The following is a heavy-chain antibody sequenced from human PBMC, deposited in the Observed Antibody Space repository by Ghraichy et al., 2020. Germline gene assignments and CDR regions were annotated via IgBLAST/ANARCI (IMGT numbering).Heavy chain of an antibody. J-gene: IGHJ4*02. V-gene: IGHV1-69*13. CDR3: ARGDRRYGGNSGVTNGFDY. CDR2: IIPIFGTA. CDR1: GGTFSSYA. Sequence: SVKVSCKASGGTFSSYAISWVRQAPGQGLEWMGGIIPIFGTANYAQKFQGRVTITADESTSTAYMELSSLRSEDTAVYYCARGDRRYGGNSGVTNGFDYWGQGTLVTVSS. D-gene: IGHD4-23*01.